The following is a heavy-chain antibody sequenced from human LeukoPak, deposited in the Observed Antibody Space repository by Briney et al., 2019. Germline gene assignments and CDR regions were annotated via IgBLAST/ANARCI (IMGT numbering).Heavy chain of an antibody. J-gene: IGHJ4*02. Sequence: ASVKVSCKASGYTFTGYYMHWVRQAPGQGLEWMGRINPNSGGTNYAQKFQGRVTMARDTSISTAYMELSRLRSDDTAVYYCARSLRGYSYGYFGYWGQGTLVTVSS. CDR1: GYTFTGYY. D-gene: IGHD5-18*01. V-gene: IGHV1-2*06. CDR2: INPNSGGT. CDR3: ARSLRGYSYGYFGY.